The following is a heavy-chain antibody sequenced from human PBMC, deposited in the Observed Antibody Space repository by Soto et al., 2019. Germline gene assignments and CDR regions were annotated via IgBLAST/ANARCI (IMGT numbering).Heavy chain of an antibody. J-gene: IGHJ3*02. D-gene: IGHD3-3*01. CDR2: IIPILGIA. Sequence: SVKVSCKASGGTFSSYTISWVRQAPGQGLEWMGRIIPILGIANYAQKFQGRVTITADKSTSTAYMELSSLRSEDTAVYYCARSLGITILGVDPNAVRAFDIWS. CDR1: GGTFSSYT. CDR3: ARSLGITILGVDPNAVRAFDI. V-gene: IGHV1-69*02.